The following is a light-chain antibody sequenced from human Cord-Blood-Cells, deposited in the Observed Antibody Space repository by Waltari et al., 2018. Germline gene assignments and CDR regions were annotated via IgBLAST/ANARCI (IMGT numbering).Light chain of an antibody. J-gene: IGLJ1*01. CDR2: GNS. CDR3: QSYDSSHYV. CDR1: RPNIGTGSE. V-gene: IGLV1-40*01. Sequence: SVLGPPPSVPGAPGQRSAISCTGRRPNIGTGSEFHWYQQLPGTAPKLTSYGNSNRPSGVPDRFSGSKSGTSASLAITGLQAEDEADYYCQSYDSSHYVFGTGTKVTVL.